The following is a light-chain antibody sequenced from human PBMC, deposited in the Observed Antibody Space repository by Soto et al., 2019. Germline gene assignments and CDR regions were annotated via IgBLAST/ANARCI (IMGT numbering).Light chain of an antibody. CDR1: QSISSW. V-gene: IGKV1-5*01. J-gene: IGKJ2*01. Sequence: DIQMTQSPSTLSAAVGDRVTITCRASQSISSWLAWYQQKPGKAPKLLLYDASSLESGVPPRLSGSGSGTEFTRTISSLQPDDFATYYCQQYNSYSYTFGQGTKLEI. CDR3: QQYNSYSYT. CDR2: DAS.